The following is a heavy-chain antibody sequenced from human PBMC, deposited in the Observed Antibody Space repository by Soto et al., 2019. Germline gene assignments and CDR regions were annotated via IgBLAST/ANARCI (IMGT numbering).Heavy chain of an antibody. Sequence: GASVKVSCKASGYTFTSYGISWVRQAPGQGLEWMGWISAYNGNTNYAQKLQGRVTMTTDTSTSTAYMELRSLRSDDTAVYYCARDGDCSGGSCYSPYYYYGMGVWGQGTTVTVSS. V-gene: IGHV1-18*01. CDR2: ISAYNGNT. D-gene: IGHD2-15*01. J-gene: IGHJ6*02. CDR3: ARDGDCSGGSCYSPYYYYGMGV. CDR1: GYTFTSYG.